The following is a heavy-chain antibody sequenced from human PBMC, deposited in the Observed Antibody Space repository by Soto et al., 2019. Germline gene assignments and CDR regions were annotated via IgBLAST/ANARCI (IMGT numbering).Heavy chain of an antibody. CDR1: RYTFTSYD. CDR2: MNPNSGST. V-gene: IGHV1-8*01. Sequence: QVQLVQYGAEVKKPGASVKVSCKASRYTFTSYDISWVRQATGQGLEWMGWMNPNSGSTAYAQKFQGRVTMIRNTSISTAYMELSSLRSEDTAVYYCARERGAFDIWGQGTMVTVSS. CDR3: ARERGAFDI. J-gene: IGHJ3*02.